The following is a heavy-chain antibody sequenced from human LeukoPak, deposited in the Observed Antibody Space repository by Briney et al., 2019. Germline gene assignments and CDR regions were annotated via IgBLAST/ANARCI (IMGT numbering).Heavy chain of an antibody. D-gene: IGHD1-7*01. CDR1: GFTFSSYW. CDR2: INSDGSST. Sequence: GGSLRLSCAASGFTFSSYWMHWVRQAPGKGLVWVSRINSDGSSTSYADSVKGRFTISRDNAKNTLYLQMNSLRAEDTAVYYCATIRNWNYLKAFDIWGQGTMVTVSS. CDR3: ATIRNWNYLKAFDI. J-gene: IGHJ3*02. V-gene: IGHV3-74*01.